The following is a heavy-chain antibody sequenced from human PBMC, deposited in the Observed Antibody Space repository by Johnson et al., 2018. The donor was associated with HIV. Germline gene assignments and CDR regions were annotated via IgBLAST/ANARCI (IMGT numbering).Heavy chain of an antibody. CDR1: GFSVSNTY. Sequence: VQLVESGVGLVQPGGSLRLSCGASGFSVSNTYMNWVRQAPGKGLEWVAVLYSGGSAYYADSVRGRFTISRDNSKNTLYLQMGSLRAEDMAVYFCASISLGAFDIWGQGTLVTVSS. CDR2: LYSGGSA. CDR3: ASISLGAFDI. J-gene: IGHJ3*02. V-gene: IGHV3-66*01.